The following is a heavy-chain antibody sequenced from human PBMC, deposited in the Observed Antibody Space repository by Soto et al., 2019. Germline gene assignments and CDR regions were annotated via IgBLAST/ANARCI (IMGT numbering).Heavy chain of an antibody. J-gene: IGHJ4*02. CDR1: GFMFSSYG. V-gene: IGHV3-33*01. D-gene: IGHD2-15*01. CDR3: VRGRPGTVPTLPLFDY. Sequence: QVELVESGGGLVQPGRSLRLSCAASGFMFSSYGMHWVRQAPGKGLEWVAITWSDGSKKYYADSVQGRFTISRDNSKNTLFLQMNSLRAEYTAVYYCVRGRPGTVPTLPLFDYWGQGTLVTVSS. CDR2: TWSDGSKK.